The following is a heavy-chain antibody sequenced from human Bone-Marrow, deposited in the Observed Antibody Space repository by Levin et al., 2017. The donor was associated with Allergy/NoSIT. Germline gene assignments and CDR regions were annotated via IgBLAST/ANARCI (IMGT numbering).Heavy chain of an antibody. CDR1: GGSISSSSYY. D-gene: IGHD3-10*01. V-gene: IGHV4-39*01. CDR2: IYYSGST. CDR3: ARGTPVLLWFGELPPPVWFDP. Sequence: SETLSLTCTVSGGSISSSSYYWGWIRQPPGKGLEWIGSIYYSGSTYYNPSLKSRVTISVDTSKNQFSLKLSSVTAADTAVYYCARGTPVLLWFGELPPPVWFDPWGQGTLVTVSS. J-gene: IGHJ5*02.